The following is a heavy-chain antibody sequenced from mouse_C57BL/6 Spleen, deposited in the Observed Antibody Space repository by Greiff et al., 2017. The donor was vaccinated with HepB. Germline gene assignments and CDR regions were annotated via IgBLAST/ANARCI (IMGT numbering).Heavy chain of an antibody. CDR3: ASFSTYYYGSSYFDY. CDR1: GYSITSGYY. CDR2: ISYDGSN. J-gene: IGHJ2*01. D-gene: IGHD1-1*01. V-gene: IGHV3-6*01. Sequence: VQLQQSGPGLVKPSQSLSLTCSVTGYSITSGYYWNWIRQFPGNKLEWMGYISYDGSNNYNPSLKNRISITRDTSKNQFFLKLNSVTTEDTATYYCASFSTYYYGSSYFDYWGQGTTLTVSS.